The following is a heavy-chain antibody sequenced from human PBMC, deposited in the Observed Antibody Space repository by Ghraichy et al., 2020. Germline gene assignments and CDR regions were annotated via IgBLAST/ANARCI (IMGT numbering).Heavy chain of an antibody. D-gene: IGHD1-26*01. CDR2: ISGSGGST. J-gene: IGHJ5*02. V-gene: IGHV3-23*01. CDR3: AKIGPAPSGSYYVQGENWFDP. Sequence: GALRLSCAASGFTFSSYAMSWVRQAPGKGLEWVSAISGSGGSTYYADSVKGRFTISRDNSKNTLYLQMNSLRAEDTAVYYCAKIGPAPSGSYYVQGENWFDPWGQGTLVTVSS. CDR1: GFTFSSYA.